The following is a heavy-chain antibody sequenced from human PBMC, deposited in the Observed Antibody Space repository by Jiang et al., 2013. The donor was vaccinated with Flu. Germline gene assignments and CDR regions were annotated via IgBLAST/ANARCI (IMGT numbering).Heavy chain of an antibody. CDR1: GYSFTSYW. CDR3: ARSPLWILGVSVIPNWFDP. CDR2: IYPGDSDT. D-gene: IGHD3-3*01. Sequence: GAEVKKPGESLKISCRASGYSFTSYWIGWVRQMPGKGLEWMGIIYPGDSDTKYSPSFQGQVTISADKSISTAYLQWTSLKASDTAMYYCARSPLWILGVSVIPNWFDPWGQGTLVTVSS. J-gene: IGHJ5*02. V-gene: IGHV5-51*03.